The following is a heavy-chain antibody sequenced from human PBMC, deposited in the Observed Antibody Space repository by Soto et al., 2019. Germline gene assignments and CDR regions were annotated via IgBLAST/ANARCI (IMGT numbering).Heavy chain of an antibody. CDR2: IYSGGST. CDR3: ARSQTTVTNDAFDI. V-gene: IGHV3-66*01. J-gene: IGHJ3*02. Sequence: GGSLRLSCAASGFTVSSNYMSWVRQAPGKGLEWVSVIYSGGSTYYADSVKGRFTISRDNSKNTLYLQMNSLRAEDTAVYYCARSQTTVTNDAFDIWGQGTMVTVSS. CDR1: GFTVSSNY. D-gene: IGHD4-17*01.